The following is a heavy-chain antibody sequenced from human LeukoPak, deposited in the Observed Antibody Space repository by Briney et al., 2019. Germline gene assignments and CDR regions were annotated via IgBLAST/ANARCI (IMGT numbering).Heavy chain of an antibody. J-gene: IGHJ4*02. V-gene: IGHV1-18*01. Sequence: ASVKVSCKASGYTFTSYGISWVRQAPGQGLEWMGWISAYNGNTNYAQKLQGRVTMTTDTSTTTAYMELRSLRSDDTAVYYCARVQSPYDRSGYEYCDYWGQGTLVTVSS. D-gene: IGHD3-22*01. CDR2: ISAYNGNT. CDR1: GYTFTSYG. CDR3: ARVQSPYDRSGYEYCDY.